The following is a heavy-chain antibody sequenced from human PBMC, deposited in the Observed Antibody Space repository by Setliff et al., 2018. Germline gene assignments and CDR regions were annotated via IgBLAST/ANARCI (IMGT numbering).Heavy chain of an antibody. CDR1: GFIFSNYF. CDR3: AKGGDWDDQHYAFDI. Sequence: GGSLRLSCKGSGFIFSNYFMSWFRQAPGKGLEWLSYVTTTGGFTKEADSVRGRFSVSRDNSKKSVYLQINDLRAEDTALYFCAKGGDWDDQHYAFDIWGQGTMVTVSS. D-gene: IGHD1-1*01. CDR2: VTTTGGFT. V-gene: IGHV3-11*03. J-gene: IGHJ3*02.